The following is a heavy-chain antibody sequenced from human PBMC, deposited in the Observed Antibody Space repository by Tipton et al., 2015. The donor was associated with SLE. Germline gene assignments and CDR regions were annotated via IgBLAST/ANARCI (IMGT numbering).Heavy chain of an antibody. CDR3: AGNSGDGGHY. V-gene: IGHV4-30-2*01. Sequence: TLSLTCAVSGGSISSGGYSWSWIRQPPGKGLEWIGYIYHSGSTYYNPSLKSRVTISVDTSKNQFSLKLSSVTAADTAVYYCAGNSGDGGHYWGQGTLVTVSS. CDR1: GGSISSGGYS. D-gene: IGHD3-10*01. CDR2: IYHSGST. J-gene: IGHJ4*02.